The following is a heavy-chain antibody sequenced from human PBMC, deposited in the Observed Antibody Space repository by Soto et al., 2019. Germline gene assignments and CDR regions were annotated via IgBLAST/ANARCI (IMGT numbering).Heavy chain of an antibody. Sequence: ASVKVSCKASGYTFTGYYMHWVRQAPGQGLEWMGWINPNSGGTNYAQKFQGWVTMTRDTSISTAYMELSRLRSDDTAVYYCAILGGDPRTDAFDIWGQGTMVTVAS. CDR2: INPNSGGT. CDR1: GYTFTGYY. V-gene: IGHV1-2*04. J-gene: IGHJ3*02. D-gene: IGHD3-16*01. CDR3: AILGGDPRTDAFDI.